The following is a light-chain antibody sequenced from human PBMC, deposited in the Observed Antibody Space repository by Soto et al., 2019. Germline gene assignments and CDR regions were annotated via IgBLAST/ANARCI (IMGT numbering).Light chain of an antibody. CDR2: DVT. Sequence: QSALTQPASVSGSPGQSITISCPGTSSDVGSYNLVSGYQQHPGKAPQLMIYDVTKRPSGVSNRFAGYKSGNTAALTISGLQAEVVADCSCCSSARSVNWVFGGGAKLIV. CDR1: SSDVGSYNL. V-gene: IGLV2-23*02. CDR3: CSSARSVNWV. J-gene: IGLJ3*02.